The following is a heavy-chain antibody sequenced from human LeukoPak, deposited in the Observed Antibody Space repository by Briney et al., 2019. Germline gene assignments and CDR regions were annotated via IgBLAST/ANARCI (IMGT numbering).Heavy chain of an antibody. CDR2: FDPEDGQA. CDR3: ATSRIAVAGTVWFDP. V-gene: IGHV1-24*01. D-gene: IGHD6-19*01. Sequence: ASVKVSCKVSGSTFAELSMHWVRQAPGKGLEWMGGFDPEDGQATYAQKFRGRVTVTEDTSTDTAYMELGSLRSEDTAVYYCATSRIAVAGTVWFDPWGQGTLVTVSS. J-gene: IGHJ5*02. CDR1: GSTFAELS.